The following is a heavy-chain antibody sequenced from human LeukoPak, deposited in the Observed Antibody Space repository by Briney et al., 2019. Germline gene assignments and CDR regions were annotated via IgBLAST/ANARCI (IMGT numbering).Heavy chain of an antibody. D-gene: IGHD2-8*01. CDR2: ISGSGGST. J-gene: IGHJ4*02. V-gene: IGHV3-23*01. CDR3: AKAKRYCTNGVCYRILDY. Sequence: PGGSLSLSCAASGFTFSSYAMSWVRQAPGKGLEWVSAISGSGGSTYYADSVKGRFTISRDNSKNTLYLQMNSLRAEDTAVYYCAKAKRYCTNGVCYRILDYWGQGTLVTVSS. CDR1: GFTFSSYA.